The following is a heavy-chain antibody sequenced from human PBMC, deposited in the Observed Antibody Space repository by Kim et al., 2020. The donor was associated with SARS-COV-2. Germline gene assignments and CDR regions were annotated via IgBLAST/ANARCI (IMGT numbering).Heavy chain of an antibody. CDR3: ARVDPPGWELPFW. CDR1: GFTFSSHY. V-gene: IGHV3-7*01. J-gene: IGHJ4*02. CDR2: INQDGNEI. Sequence: GGSLRLSCAASGFTFSSHYMTWVRQAPGKGLEWVANINQDGNEIFYLDSVKGRFTISRDNTKNSLYLQMNSLRAEDTAVYYCARVDPPGWELPFWGGQGTLVTVSS. D-gene: IGHD3-3*01.